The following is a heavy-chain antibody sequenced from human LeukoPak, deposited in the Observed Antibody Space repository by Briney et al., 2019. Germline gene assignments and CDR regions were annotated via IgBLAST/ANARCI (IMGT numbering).Heavy chain of an antibody. J-gene: IGHJ4*02. CDR3: ARGGRAAAVY. Sequence: SETLSLTCSVSGGSISSYYWSWIRQPPGKGLEWIGYMYYSGSTNYNPSLKSRVTISVDTSKNQFSLKLSSVTAADTAVYYCARGGRAAAVYWGQGTLVTVSS. V-gene: IGHV4-59*08. D-gene: IGHD6-13*01. CDR1: GGSISSYY. CDR2: MYYSGST.